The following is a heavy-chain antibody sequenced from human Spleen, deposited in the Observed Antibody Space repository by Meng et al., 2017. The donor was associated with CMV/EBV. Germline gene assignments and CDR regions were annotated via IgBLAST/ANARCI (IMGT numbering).Heavy chain of an antibody. CDR2: IFYSGRT. CDR3: ARVKGDYGDYLPVDY. V-gene: IGHV4-61*01. J-gene: IGHJ4*02. CDR1: GGSVSNGSYY. Sequence: SETLSLTCTVSGGSVSNGSYYWSWIRQPPGKGLEWIGYIFYSGRTNYNPSLKSRITISVHTSKNQFSLKLSSVTAADTAVYFCARVKGDYGDYLPVDYWGQGTLVTVSS. D-gene: IGHD4-17*01.